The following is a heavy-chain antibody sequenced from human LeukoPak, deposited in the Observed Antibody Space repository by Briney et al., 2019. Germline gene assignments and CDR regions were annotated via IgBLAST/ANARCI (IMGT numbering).Heavy chain of an antibody. CDR3: ARDVGSRDYYDSSGPILSDYYYGMDV. CDR1: GNTFTSHY. D-gene: IGHD3-22*01. J-gene: IGHJ6*02. V-gene: IGHV1-46*01. CDR2: INPSGGTT. Sequence: GASVKVSCKASGNTFTSHYMHWVRQAPGQGLEWMGIINPSGGTTSYAQKFQGRVTMTRDTSTSTVYMELSSLRSDDTAVYYCARDVGSRDYYDSSGPILSDYYYGMDVWGQGTTVTVSS.